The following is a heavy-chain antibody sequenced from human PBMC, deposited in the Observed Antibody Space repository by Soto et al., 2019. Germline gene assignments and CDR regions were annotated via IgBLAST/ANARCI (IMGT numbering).Heavy chain of an antibody. CDR1: GGSISSYY. Sequence: SETLSLTCTVSGGSISSYYWSWIRQPPGKGLEWIGYIYYSGSTNYNPSLKSRVTISVDTSKNQFSLKLSSVTAADTAVYYCARVNVDTAMVATFDYWGQGTLVTVSS. J-gene: IGHJ4*02. D-gene: IGHD5-18*01. CDR3: ARVNVDTAMVATFDY. V-gene: IGHV4-59*08. CDR2: IYYSGST.